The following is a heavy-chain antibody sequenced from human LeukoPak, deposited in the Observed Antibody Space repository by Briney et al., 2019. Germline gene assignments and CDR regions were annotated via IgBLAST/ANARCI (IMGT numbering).Heavy chain of an antibody. V-gene: IGHV1-2*02. D-gene: IGHD6-13*01. CDR3: ARASTLAAPGAVPNDY. J-gene: IGHJ4*02. CDR2: INPNSGGT. CDR1: GYTFTGYY. Sequence: SVKVSCKASGYTFTGYYMHWVQQAPGQGLEWMGWINPNSGGTNYAQNFQGRVTMTRDTSISTAYMELSSLKSDDTAVYYCARASTLAAPGAVPNDYWGQGTLVTVSS.